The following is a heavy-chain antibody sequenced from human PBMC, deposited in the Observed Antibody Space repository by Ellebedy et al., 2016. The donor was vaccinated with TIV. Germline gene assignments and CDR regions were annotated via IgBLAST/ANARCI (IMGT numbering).Heavy chain of an antibody. D-gene: IGHD2-2*02. J-gene: IGHJ4*02. Sequence: GESLKISXVASGITFNDYWMSWVRQAPGKGLEWVANIKWDGSDKYYVDSVKGQFTISRDNAKNSLYLQMNSLRAEDTALYYCARNLGYCTSTICYTLLDSWGQGTLVTVSS. CDR1: GITFNDYW. CDR3: ARNLGYCTSTICYTLLDS. CDR2: IKWDGSDK. V-gene: IGHV3-7*01.